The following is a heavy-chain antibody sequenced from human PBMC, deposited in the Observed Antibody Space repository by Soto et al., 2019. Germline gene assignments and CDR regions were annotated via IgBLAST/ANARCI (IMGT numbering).Heavy chain of an antibody. V-gene: IGHV4-31*03. CDR2: LYYNGST. J-gene: IGHJ4*02. CDR3: ASVRGWPTCYFDY. CDR1: GGSISRGGYY. D-gene: IGHD3-10*02. Sequence: QVQLQESGPGLVKPSQTLSLTCSVSGGSISRGGYYWSWIRQHPGKGLEWIGYLYYNGSTTYNPSPQSRLTLSVDTSKNQFSLKLSSVTAADTAVYYCASVRGWPTCYFDYWGQGTLVTVSS.